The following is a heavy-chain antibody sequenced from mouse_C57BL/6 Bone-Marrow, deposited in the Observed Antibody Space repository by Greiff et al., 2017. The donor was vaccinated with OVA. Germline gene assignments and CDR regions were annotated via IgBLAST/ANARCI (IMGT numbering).Heavy chain of an antibody. D-gene: IGHD4-1*01. CDR2: ISSGGSYT. V-gene: IGHV5-6*01. CDR3: ARHAKTGPMDY. J-gene: IGHJ4*01. CDR1: GFTFSSYG. Sequence: EVKLVESGGDLVKPGGSLKLSCAASGFTFSSYGMSWVRQTPDKRLEWVATISSGGSYTYYPDSVKGRFTISRDNAKNTLYLQMSSLKSEDTAMYYCARHAKTGPMDYWGQGTSVTVSS.